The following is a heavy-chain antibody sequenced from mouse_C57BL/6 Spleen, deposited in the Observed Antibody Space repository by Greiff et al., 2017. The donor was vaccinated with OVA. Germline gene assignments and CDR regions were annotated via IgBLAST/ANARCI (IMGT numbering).Heavy chain of an antibody. D-gene: IGHD2-5*01. V-gene: IGHV6-3*01. Sequence: EVKLLESGGGLVQPGGSMKLSCVASGFTFSNYWMNWVRQSPEKGLEWVAQIRLKSDNYATHYAESVKGRFTISRDDSKSSVYLQMNNLRAEDTGIYYCTEGYYSNYEYFAVCGTGATGTVSS. CDR3: TEGYYSNYEYFAV. CDR1: GFTFSNYW. J-gene: IGHJ1*03. CDR2: IRLKSDNYAT.